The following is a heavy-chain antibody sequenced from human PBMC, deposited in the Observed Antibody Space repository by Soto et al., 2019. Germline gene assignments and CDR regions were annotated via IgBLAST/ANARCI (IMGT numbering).Heavy chain of an antibody. CDR1: GDSVRNQY. CDR2: IYRSGST. CDR3: ARTLDYGHMDV. Sequence: ASETLSLTCTVSGDSVRNQYWSWIRRPPGRELEWIGYIYRSGSTKYNPSLKSRLTISVDTSKNQFSLKLSSVTAADTAVYYCARTLDYGHMDVWGKGTTVTVSS. V-gene: IGHV4-4*09. J-gene: IGHJ6*03. D-gene: IGHD3-16*01.